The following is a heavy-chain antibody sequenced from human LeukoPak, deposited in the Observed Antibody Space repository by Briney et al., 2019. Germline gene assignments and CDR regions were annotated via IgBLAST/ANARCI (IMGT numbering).Heavy chain of an antibody. CDR1: GGSISSYY. J-gene: IGHJ6*02. D-gene: IGHD2-8*01. Sequence: SETLSLTCTVAGGSISSYYWSWIRQPPGKGLEWIGYIYYSGSTNYTPSLKNRVHISVDTSKNQFSLKLNSVTAADTAVYYCARGVFQYGMDVWGQGTTVTVSS. CDR3: ARGVFQYGMDV. V-gene: IGHV4-59*01. CDR2: IYYSGST.